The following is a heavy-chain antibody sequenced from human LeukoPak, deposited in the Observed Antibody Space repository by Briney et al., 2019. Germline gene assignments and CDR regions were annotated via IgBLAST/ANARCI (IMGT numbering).Heavy chain of an antibody. CDR3: VKDQYGSAWQNAFDY. V-gene: IGHV3-9*01. Sequence: GRSLRLSCAASGFTFDDYAMHWVRQAPGKGLEWVSGISWNSGSIGYADSVKGRFTISRDNAKNSLYLQMNSLRAEDTALYYCVKDQYGSAWQNAFDYWGQGTLVTVSS. J-gene: IGHJ4*02. CDR1: GFTFDDYA. D-gene: IGHD1-1*01. CDR2: ISWNSGSI.